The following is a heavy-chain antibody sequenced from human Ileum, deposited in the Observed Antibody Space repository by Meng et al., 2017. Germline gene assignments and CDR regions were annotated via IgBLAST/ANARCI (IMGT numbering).Heavy chain of an antibody. Sequence: QVQLQQWGAGLLKPSETLSLTCAVYGGPFSGYYWSWIRQPPGKGLDWIGEISHSGSTNYNPSLKSRVTISVDTSKNQFSLKLSSVTAADTVVYYCARGVYCSSTSCYWGMDVWGQGTTVTVSS. V-gene: IGHV4-34*01. CDR1: GGPFSGYY. CDR3: ARGVYCSSTSCYWGMDV. CDR2: ISHSGST. D-gene: IGHD2-2*01. J-gene: IGHJ6*02.